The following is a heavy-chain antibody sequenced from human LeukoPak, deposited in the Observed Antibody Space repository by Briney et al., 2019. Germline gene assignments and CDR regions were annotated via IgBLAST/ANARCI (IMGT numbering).Heavy chain of an antibody. V-gene: IGHV4-39*01. D-gene: IGHD6-6*01. CDR3: AIFRTFIAARYLGSPSFDP. Sequence: ASETLSLTCTVSGGSISSSSYYWGWIRQPPGKGLEWIGSIYYSGSTYYNPSLQSRVTISVDTSKNQFSLRLSSVTAADTAVYYCAIFRTFIAARYLGSPSFDPWGQGTLVTVSS. CDR1: GGSISSSSYY. CDR2: IYYSGST. J-gene: IGHJ5*02.